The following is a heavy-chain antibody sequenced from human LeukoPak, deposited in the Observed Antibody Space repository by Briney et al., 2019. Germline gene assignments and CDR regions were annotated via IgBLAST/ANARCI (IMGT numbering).Heavy chain of an antibody. V-gene: IGHV4-59*08. CDR2: IYYSGST. CDR1: GGSISSYY. Sequence: SETLSLTCTVSGGSISSYYWSWIRQPPGKGLEWIGYIYYSGSTNYNPSLKSRATISVDTSKNQFSLKLSSVTAADTAVYYCASQGYSSSWYYFDYWGQGTLVTLSS. CDR3: ASQGYSSSWYYFDY. J-gene: IGHJ4*02. D-gene: IGHD6-13*01.